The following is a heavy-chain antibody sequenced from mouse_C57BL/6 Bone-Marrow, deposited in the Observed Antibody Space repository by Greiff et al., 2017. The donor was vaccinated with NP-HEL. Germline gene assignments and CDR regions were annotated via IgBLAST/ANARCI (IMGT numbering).Heavy chain of an antibody. D-gene: IGHD4-1*01. CDR3: ASSLNWDPYAMDY. CDR2: IDPEDGET. J-gene: IGHJ4*01. CDR1: GFNIKDYY. Sequence: VQLQQSGAELVKPGASVKLSCTASGFNIKDYYMHWVKQRTKQGLEWIGRIDPEDGETKYAPKFQGKATITADTSSNTAYLQLSSLTSEDTAVYYCASSLNWDPYAMDYWGQGTSVTVSS. V-gene: IGHV14-2*01.